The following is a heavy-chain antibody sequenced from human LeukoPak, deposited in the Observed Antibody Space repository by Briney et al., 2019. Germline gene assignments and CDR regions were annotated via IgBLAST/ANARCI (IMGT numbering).Heavy chain of an antibody. CDR1: GFTFDDYA. D-gene: IGHD1-26*01. CDR3: ARSPMGDYYYYMDV. CDR2: ISWDGGST. J-gene: IGHJ6*03. Sequence: GGSLRLSCAASGFTFDDYAMHWVRQAPGKGLEWVSLISWDGGSTYYADSVKGRFTISRDNSKNTLYLQMGSLRAEDMAVYYCARSPMGDYYYYMDVWGKGTTVTVSS. V-gene: IGHV3-43D*04.